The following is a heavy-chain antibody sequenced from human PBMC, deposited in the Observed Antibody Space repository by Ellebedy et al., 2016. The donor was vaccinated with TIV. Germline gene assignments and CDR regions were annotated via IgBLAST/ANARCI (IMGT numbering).Heavy chain of an antibody. J-gene: IGHJ4*02. Sequence: AASVKVSCKASGYTFTGYYMHWVRQAPGQGLEWMGWINPNSGGTNYAQKFQGWVTMTRDTSISTAYMELSRLRSDDTAVYYCARDLGSGSYETYYFDYWGQGTLVTVSS. CDR3: ARDLGSGSYETYYFDY. CDR2: INPNSGGT. D-gene: IGHD1-26*01. V-gene: IGHV1-2*04. CDR1: GYTFTGYY.